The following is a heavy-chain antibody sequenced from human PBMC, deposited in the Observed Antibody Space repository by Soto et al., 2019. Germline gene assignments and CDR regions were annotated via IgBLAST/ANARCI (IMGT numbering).Heavy chain of an antibody. CDR2: ITRDGYNK. CDR3: TKSSGGSSSVGMDY. CDR1: GFIFKNYA. J-gene: IGHJ4*02. D-gene: IGHD6-6*01. Sequence: GGSLRLSCAGSGFIFKNYALNWVRQAPGKGLEWVASITRDGYNKYYADSVKGRFTISRDNSRDTLSLQMTALAIEDSSVYYCTKSSGGSSSVGMDYWGQGTRVTVSS. V-gene: IGHV3-30*04.